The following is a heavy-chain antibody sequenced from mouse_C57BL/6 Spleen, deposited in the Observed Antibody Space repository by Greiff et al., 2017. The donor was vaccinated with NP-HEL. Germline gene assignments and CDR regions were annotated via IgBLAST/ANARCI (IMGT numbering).Heavy chain of an antibody. D-gene: IGHD2-3*01. CDR3: ARGGYDGYYPSFAY. CDR1: GYAFSSSW. CDR2: IYPGDGDT. Sequence: QVQLKESGPELVKPGASVKISCKASGYAFSSSWMNWVKQRPGKGLEWIGRIYPGDGDTNYNGKFKGKATLTADKSSSTAYMQLSSLTSEDSAVYFCARGGYDGYYPSFAYWGQGTLVTVSA. V-gene: IGHV1-82*01. J-gene: IGHJ3*01.